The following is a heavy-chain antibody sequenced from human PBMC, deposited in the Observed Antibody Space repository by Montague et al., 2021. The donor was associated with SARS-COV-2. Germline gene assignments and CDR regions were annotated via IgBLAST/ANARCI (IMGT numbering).Heavy chain of an antibody. CDR3: ARDQQLAVDY. Sequence: SLRLSCAASGFTFSSYAMHWVRQAPGKGLEWVAVISYDGSNQYYXYSVKGRFTISRDNSKNTLYLQMNSLRAEDTAVYYCARDQQLAVDYWGQGTLVTVSS. CDR2: ISYDGSNQ. V-gene: IGHV3-30-3*01. D-gene: IGHD6-13*01. CDR1: GFTFSSYA. J-gene: IGHJ4*02.